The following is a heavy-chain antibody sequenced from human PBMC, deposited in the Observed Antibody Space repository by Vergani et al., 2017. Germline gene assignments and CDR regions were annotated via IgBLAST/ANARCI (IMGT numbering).Heavy chain of an antibody. CDR2: IKQDGSEK. CDR3: ARGAHYDFWSGYWDDY. CDR1: GFTFSSYW. Sequence: EVQLVESGGGLVQPGGSLRLSCAASGFTFSSYWMSWVRQAPGKGLEWVANIKQDGSEKYYVDSVKGRFTISRDNAKNSLYLQMNSLRAEDTAVYYCARGAHYDFWSGYWDDYWGQGTLVTVSS. V-gene: IGHV3-7*01. J-gene: IGHJ4*02. D-gene: IGHD3-3*01.